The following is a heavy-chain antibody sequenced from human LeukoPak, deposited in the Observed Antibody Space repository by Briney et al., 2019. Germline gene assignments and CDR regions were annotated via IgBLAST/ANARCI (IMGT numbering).Heavy chain of an antibody. J-gene: IGHJ6*03. D-gene: IGHD6-13*01. CDR2: IYYSGST. CDR3: ARGLGYSSQGIYYSYYYMDV. CDR1: GGSISSSSYY. Sequence: SSETLSLTCTVSGGSISSSSYYWGWIRQPPGKGLEWIGSIYYSGSTYYNPSLKSRVTISVDTSKNQFSLKLSSVTAADTAVYYCARGLGYSSQGIYYSYYYMDVWGKGTTVTVSS. V-gene: IGHV4-39*01.